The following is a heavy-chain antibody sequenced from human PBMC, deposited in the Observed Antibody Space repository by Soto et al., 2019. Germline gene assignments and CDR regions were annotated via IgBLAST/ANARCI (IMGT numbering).Heavy chain of an antibody. CDR2: IYHSGST. V-gene: IGHV4-30-2*01. CDR3: ATAPGPY. J-gene: IGHJ4*02. CDR1: GCSISSGGYS. Sequence: PSETLSLTCGVSGCSISSGGYSWSWIRQPAGKGLEWIGYIYHSGSTYYNPSLKSRVTISVDRSKNQFSLKLSSVTAADTAVYYCATAPGPYWGQGTLVTVS.